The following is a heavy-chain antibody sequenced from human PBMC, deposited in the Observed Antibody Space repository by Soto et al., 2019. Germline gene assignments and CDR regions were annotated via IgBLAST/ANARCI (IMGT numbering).Heavy chain of an antibody. CDR3: ASPYSGYDLYYYYMDV. V-gene: IGHV4-39*01. CDR1: GGSISSSSYY. Sequence: PSETLSLTCTVSGGSISSSSYYWGWIRQPPGKGLEWIGSIYYSGSTYYNPSLKSRVTISVDTSKNQFSLKLSSVTAADTAVYYCASPYSGYDLYYYYMDVWGKGTTVTVSS. D-gene: IGHD5-12*01. CDR2: IYYSGST. J-gene: IGHJ6*03.